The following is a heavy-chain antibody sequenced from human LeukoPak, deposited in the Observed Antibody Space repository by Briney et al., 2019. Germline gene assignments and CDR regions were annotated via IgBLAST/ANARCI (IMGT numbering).Heavy chain of an antibody. CDR3: ARDTGEKGIAAAVD. CDR2: INPSVGST. CDR1: GYTFTSYY. Sequence: ASVKVSCKASGYTFTSYYMHWVRQAPGQGPEWMGIINPSVGSTSYAQKFQGRVTMTRDTSTSTVYMELSSLRSEDTAMFYCARDTGEKGIAAAVDWGQGTLVTVSS. D-gene: IGHD6-13*01. J-gene: IGHJ4*02. V-gene: IGHV1-46*01.